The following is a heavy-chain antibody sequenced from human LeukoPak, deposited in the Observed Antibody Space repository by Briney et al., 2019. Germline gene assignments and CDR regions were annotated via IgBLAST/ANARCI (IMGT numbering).Heavy chain of an antibody. D-gene: IGHD2-15*01. CDR1: GYSFSRYW. Sequence: GESLKISCKGSGYSFSRYWIAWVRQMPGKGLEWMGTIYPGDSETRYSPSFQGQVTISADKSINSAYLQWSSLKASDTAMYCARRGSAAHYYAMDLWGQGTPVTVSS. CDR3: ARRGSAAHYYAMDL. V-gene: IGHV5-51*01. J-gene: IGHJ6*02. CDR2: IYPGDSET.